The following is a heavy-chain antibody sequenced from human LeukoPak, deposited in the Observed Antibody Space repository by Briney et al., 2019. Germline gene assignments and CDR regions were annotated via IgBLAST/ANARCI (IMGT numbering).Heavy chain of an antibody. CDR2: ISSSSSYI. D-gene: IGHD6-13*01. V-gene: IGHV3-21*01. CDR3: ARVEGIAAAGIDY. CDR1: GFTFSSYS. Sequence: GGSLRLSCAASGFTFSSYSMNWVRQAPGKGLEWVSSISSSSSYIYYADSVKGRFTISRDNAKNSLYLQMNGLRAEDTAVYYCARVEGIAAAGIDYWGQGTLVTVSS. J-gene: IGHJ4*02.